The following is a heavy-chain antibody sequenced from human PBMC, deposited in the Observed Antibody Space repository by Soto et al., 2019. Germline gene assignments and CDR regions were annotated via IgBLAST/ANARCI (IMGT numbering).Heavy chain of an antibody. CDR1: GFTVSSNY. V-gene: IGHV3-53*01. D-gene: IGHD3-22*01. CDR2: IYSGGST. CDR3: ARNYYDSGGAFDY. J-gene: IGHJ4*02. Sequence: EVQLVESGGGLIQPGGSLRLSCAASGFTVSSNYMSWVRQAPGKGLEWVSVIYSGGSTYYAASVKGRFTISRDNSKNTLYLQMNSLRAEDTVVYYCARNYYDSGGAFDYWGQGTLVTVSS.